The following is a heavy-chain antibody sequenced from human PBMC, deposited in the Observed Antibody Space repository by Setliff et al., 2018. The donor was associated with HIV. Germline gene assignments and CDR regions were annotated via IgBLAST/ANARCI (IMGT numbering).Heavy chain of an antibody. D-gene: IGHD6-19*01. CDR1: GFILSTYS. J-gene: IGHJ4*02. Sequence: GGSLRLSCAASGFILSTYSMNWVRQAPGKGLEWVSSISSSSTYIYYADSVKGRFTISRDNTKNSLYLQMNSLRAEDMAVYYCAKRISGWYYSDYWGQGTLVTVSS. CDR2: ISSSSTYI. CDR3: AKRISGWYYSDY. V-gene: IGHV3-21*04.